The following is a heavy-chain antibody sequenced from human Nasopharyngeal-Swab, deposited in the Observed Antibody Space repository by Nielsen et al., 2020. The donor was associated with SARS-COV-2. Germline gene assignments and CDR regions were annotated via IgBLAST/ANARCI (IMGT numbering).Heavy chain of an antibody. J-gene: IGHJ6*02. CDR2: IKQDGSEK. CDR3: ARDSFSRVGAAGSSHYYYYGMDV. Sequence: GESLKISCAASGFTFSSYWMSWVRQAPGKGLEWVANIKQDGSEKYYVDSVKGRFTISRDNAKNSLYLQMNSLRAEDTAVYYCARDSFSRVGAAGSSHYYYYGMDVWGQGTTGTAP. D-gene: IGHD6-13*01. V-gene: IGHV3-7*01. CDR1: GFTFSSYW.